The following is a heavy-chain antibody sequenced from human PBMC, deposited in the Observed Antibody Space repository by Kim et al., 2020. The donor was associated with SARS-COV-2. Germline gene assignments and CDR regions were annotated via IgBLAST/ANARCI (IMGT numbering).Heavy chain of an antibody. CDR1: GGSFSGYY. CDR3: ARVLGDYDFWSGYYTEYYYYGMDV. Sequence: SETLSLTCAVYGGSFSGYYWSWIRQPPGKGLEWIGEINHSGSTNYNPSLKSRVTISVDTSKNQFSLKLSSVTAADTAVYYCARVLGDYDFWSGYYTEYYYYGMDVWGQGTTVTVSS. J-gene: IGHJ6*02. CDR2: INHSGST. D-gene: IGHD3-3*01. V-gene: IGHV4-34*01.